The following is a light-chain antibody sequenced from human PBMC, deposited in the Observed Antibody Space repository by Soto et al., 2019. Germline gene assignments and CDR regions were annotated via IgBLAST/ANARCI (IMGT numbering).Light chain of an antibody. V-gene: IGKV3D-20*01. CDR2: DAS. CDR3: QQYGSSGT. CDR1: QSVSNNY. Sequence: EIVLTQSPATLSVSPGERATLSCGASQSVSNNYLAWYQQKPGLAPRLVIYDASSRATGIPDRFSGSGSGTDFTLTISRLEPEDFAVYYCQQYGSSGTFGQGTKVDIK. J-gene: IGKJ1*01.